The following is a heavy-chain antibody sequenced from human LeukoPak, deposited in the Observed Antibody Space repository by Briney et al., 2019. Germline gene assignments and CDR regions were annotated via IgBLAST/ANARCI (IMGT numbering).Heavy chain of an antibody. Sequence: SETLSLTCAVYGGSLSGYYWSWIRQSPGKGLEWIGEINYNPSLKSRVTISVDTSKNQFSLKLSSVTAADTAVYYCARDGMVRGVARGWFDPWGQGTLVTVSS. CDR2: IN. CDR1: GGSLSGYY. J-gene: IGHJ5*02. V-gene: IGHV4-34*01. CDR3: ARDGMVRGVARGWFDP. D-gene: IGHD3-10*01.